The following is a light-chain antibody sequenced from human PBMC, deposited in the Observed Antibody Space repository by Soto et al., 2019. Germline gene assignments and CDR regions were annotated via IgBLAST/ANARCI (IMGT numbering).Light chain of an antibody. CDR1: QSVSNNY. J-gene: IGKJ2*01. CDR3: HQYHNWPPHT. V-gene: IGKV3-20*01. CDR2: GAS. Sequence: EIVLTQSPGTLSLSPGERATLSCRASQSVSNNYLAWYQQKPGQAPRLLIYGASGRATGIPDRFSGSGSGTDFTLTISRLEPEDFAVYYCHQYHNWPPHTFGQGTKVDIK.